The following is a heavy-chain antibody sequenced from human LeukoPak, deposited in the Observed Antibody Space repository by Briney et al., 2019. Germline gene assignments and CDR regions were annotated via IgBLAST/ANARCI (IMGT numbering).Heavy chain of an antibody. CDR3: ARGGYSSGFDY. CDR2: VDTDGSGT. D-gene: IGHD6-19*01. Sequence: GGSLRLSCEASGITFNNYWLHWVRQAPGKGLVWVSRVDTDGSGTIYADSVKGRFTVSRDNAKNTLYLQMISLRAEDTAVYYCARGGYSSGFDYWGQGILVTVSS. V-gene: IGHV3-74*01. CDR1: GITFNNYW. J-gene: IGHJ4*02.